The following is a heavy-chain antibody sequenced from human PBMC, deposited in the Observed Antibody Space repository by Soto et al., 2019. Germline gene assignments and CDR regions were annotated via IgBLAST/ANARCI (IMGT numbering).Heavy chain of an antibody. Sequence: QVQLVESGGGVVQPGRSLRLSCAASGFTFSSYGMHWVRQAPGKGLEWVAVISYDGSNKYYADSVKGRFTISRDNSKNTLYLQMNSLRAEDTAVYYCAKDSRFLEWLSIFDYWGQGTLVTVSS. CDR2: ISYDGSNK. CDR1: GFTFSSYG. V-gene: IGHV3-30*18. CDR3: AKDSRFLEWLSIFDY. J-gene: IGHJ4*02. D-gene: IGHD3-3*01.